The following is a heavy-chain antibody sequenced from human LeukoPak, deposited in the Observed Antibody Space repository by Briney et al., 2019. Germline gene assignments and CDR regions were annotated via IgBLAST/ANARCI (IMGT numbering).Heavy chain of an antibody. V-gene: IGHV1-2*02. D-gene: IGHD3-10*02. Sequence: ASVKVSCKASGYTFTGYYMHWVRQAPGQGLERMGWINPNSGGTNYAQKFQGRVTMTRDTSISTAYMELSRLRSDDTAVYYCARYLRGVHKWFDPWGQGTLVTVSS. CDR3: ARYLRGVHKWFDP. CDR2: INPNSGGT. CDR1: GYTFTGYY. J-gene: IGHJ5*02.